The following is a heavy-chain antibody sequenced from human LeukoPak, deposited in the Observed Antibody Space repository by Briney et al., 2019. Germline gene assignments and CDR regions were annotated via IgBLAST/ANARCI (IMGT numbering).Heavy chain of an antibody. CDR1: GITFSNYY. CDR3: ATDDYRGLGY. Sequence: RGGSLRLSCVTSGITFSNYYMHWVRQVPGEGLVWVSHIIQAGSVTSYADSVKGRFTISRDNAKNTVYLQLNNLRAEDTAVYYCATDDYRGLGYWGQGTLVTVSS. J-gene: IGHJ4*02. D-gene: IGHD3-16*01. V-gene: IGHV3-74*01. CDR2: IIQAGSVT.